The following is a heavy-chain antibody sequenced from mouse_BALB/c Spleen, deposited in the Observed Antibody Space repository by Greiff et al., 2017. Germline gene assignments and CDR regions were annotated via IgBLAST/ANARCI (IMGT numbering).Heavy chain of an antibody. CDR3: ARKFPYGCLSYWYFDV. J-gene: IGHJ1*01. CDR2: IYPGGGYT. V-gene: IGHV1-63*02. CDR1: GYTFTNYW. Sequence: QVQLQQSGAELVRPGTSVKISCKASGYTFTNYWLGWVKQRPGHGLEWIGDIYPGGGYTNYNEKFKGKATLTADTSSSTAYMQLSSLTSEDSAVYFCARKFPYGCLSYWYFDVWGAGTTVTVSS. D-gene: IGHD1-1*01.